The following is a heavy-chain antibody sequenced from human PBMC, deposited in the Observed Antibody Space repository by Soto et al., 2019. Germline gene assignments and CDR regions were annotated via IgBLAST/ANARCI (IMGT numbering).Heavy chain of an antibody. CDR1: GASITSGGSY. CDR2: IRYSEKN. D-gene: IGHD3-16*01. CDR3: VRERGTTLRMDV. Sequence: TLSLTCSVSGASITSGGSYWTCLREHPGKGLEWIGNIRYSEKNYYIPALKCRVTISLDTSKNQFSLKVISVTAADTSVYYCVRERGTTLRMDVWGQGTTVTVSS. V-gene: IGHV4-31*03. J-gene: IGHJ6*02.